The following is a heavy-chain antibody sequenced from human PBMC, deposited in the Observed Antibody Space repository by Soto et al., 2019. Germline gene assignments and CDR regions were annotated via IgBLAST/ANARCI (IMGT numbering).Heavy chain of an antibody. V-gene: IGHV1-69*13. CDR1: GGTFSSYA. D-gene: IGHD2-15*01. J-gene: IGHJ4*02. CDR2: IITIFGTA. CDR3: ARDLRGYCSGGSCYEGV. Sequence: GASVKVSCKASGGTFSSYAISWVRQAPGQGLEWMGGIITIFGTANYAQKFQGRVTITADESTSTAYMELSSLRSEDTAVYYCARDLRGYCSGGSCYEGVWGQGTLVTVSS.